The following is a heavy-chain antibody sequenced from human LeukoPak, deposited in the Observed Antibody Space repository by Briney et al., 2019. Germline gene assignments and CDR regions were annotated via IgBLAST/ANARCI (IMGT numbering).Heavy chain of an antibody. Sequence: GRSLRLSCAASGFTFSSYGMHWVRQAPGKGLEWVAVISYDGSNKYYADSVKGRFTISRDNSKNTLYLQINSLRAEDTAVYYCAKGCPGGVGVDYWGQGTLVTVSS. D-gene: IGHD2-15*01. J-gene: IGHJ4*02. V-gene: IGHV3-30*18. CDR1: GFTFSSYG. CDR3: AKGCPGGVGVDY. CDR2: ISYDGSNK.